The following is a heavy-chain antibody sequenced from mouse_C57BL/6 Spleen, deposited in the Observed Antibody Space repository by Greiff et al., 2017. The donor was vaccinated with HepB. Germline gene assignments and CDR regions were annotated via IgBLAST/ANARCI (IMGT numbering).Heavy chain of an antibody. Sequence: QVQLQQSGAELVKPGASVKISCKASGYAFSSYWMNWVKQRPGKGLEWIGQIYPGDGDTNYNGKFKGKATLTADKSSSTAYMQLSSLTSEDSAVYFCARSSIYYGNYAMDYWGQGTSVTVSS. CDR2: IYPGDGDT. D-gene: IGHD2-1*01. V-gene: IGHV1-80*01. J-gene: IGHJ4*01. CDR3: ARSSIYYGNYAMDY. CDR1: GYAFSSYW.